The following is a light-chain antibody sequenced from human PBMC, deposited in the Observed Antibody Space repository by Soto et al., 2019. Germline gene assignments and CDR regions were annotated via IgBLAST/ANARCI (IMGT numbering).Light chain of an antibody. CDR3: QKYNSAPRA. CDR2: AAS. J-gene: IGKJ1*01. CDR1: QGINNY. V-gene: IGKV1-27*01. Sequence: DIQMTQSPSSLSASVGDRVTITCRASQGINNYLAWYQQKSGKAPKRLIYAASTLQSGVPSRFSGSGSGADFTLTISSLQPEDVATYYCQKYNSAPRAFGQGTKVEIK.